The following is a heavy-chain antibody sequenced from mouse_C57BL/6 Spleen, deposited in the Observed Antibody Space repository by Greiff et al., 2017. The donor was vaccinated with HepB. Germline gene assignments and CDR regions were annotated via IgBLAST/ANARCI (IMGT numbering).Heavy chain of an antibody. CDR2: IDPSDSET. V-gene: IGHV1-52*01. J-gene: IGHJ1*03. D-gene: IGHD1-1*01. Sequence: VQLQQSGAELVRPGSSVKLSCKASGYTFTSYWMHWVKQRPIQGLEWIGNIDPSDSETHYNQKFKDKATLTVDKSSSTAYMQLSSLTSEDSAVYYCASNYYGSSLDWYFDVWGTGTTVTVSS. CDR1: GYTFTSYW. CDR3: ASNYYGSSLDWYFDV.